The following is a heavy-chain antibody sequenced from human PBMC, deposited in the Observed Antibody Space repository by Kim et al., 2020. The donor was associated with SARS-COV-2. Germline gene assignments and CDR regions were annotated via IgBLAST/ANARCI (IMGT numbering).Heavy chain of an antibody. V-gene: IGHV1-24*01. D-gene: IGHD6-19*01. CDR3: ATSPPTVAGPVGGNWFDP. Sequence: ASVKVSCKVSGYTLTELSMHWVRQAPGKGLEWMGGFDPEDGETIYAQKFQGRVTMTEDTSTDTAYMELSSLRSEDTAVYYCATSPPTVAGPVGGNWFDPWGQGTLVTVSS. CDR2: FDPEDGET. CDR1: GYTLTELS. J-gene: IGHJ5*02.